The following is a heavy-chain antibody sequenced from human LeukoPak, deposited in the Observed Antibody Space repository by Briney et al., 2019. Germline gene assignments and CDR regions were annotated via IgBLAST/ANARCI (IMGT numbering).Heavy chain of an antibody. CDR3: ARHRLSTTSGYAFDYMDV. Sequence: SETLSLTCAVSGYSISSGYYWGWIRQPPGKGLEWIGSMYHSGSTYYNPSLKSRVTISVDTSENQFSLKLTSATAADTAVYFCARHRLSTTSGYAFDYMDVWGKGTTVTVSS. D-gene: IGHD5-12*01. V-gene: IGHV4-38-2*01. CDR2: MYHSGST. CDR1: GYSISSGYY. J-gene: IGHJ6*03.